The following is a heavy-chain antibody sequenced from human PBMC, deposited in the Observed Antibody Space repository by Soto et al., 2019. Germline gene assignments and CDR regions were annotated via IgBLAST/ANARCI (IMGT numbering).Heavy chain of an antibody. CDR3: GRRVGLATISNYFDF. CDR2: IYYRGNA. Sequence: QLQLQESGPGLVKPSETLSLTCSVSDDSITSDKYYWGWIRQPPGKGLEWIGSIYYRGNAYYNPSPHSLVTISLDDPKSQFSLKLDSGTAAESALYFWGRRVGLATISNYFDFWGPGALGTVSS. D-gene: IGHD5-12*01. J-gene: IGHJ4*02. V-gene: IGHV4-39*01. CDR1: DDSITSDKYY.